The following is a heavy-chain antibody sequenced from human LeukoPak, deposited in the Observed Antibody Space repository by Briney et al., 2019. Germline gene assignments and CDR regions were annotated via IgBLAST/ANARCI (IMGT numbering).Heavy chain of an antibody. D-gene: IGHD5-12*01. J-gene: IGHJ4*02. V-gene: IGHV1-2*02. CDR2: INPNSWDT. CDR1: GFTFTNHH. CDR3: ARERYSGYGNFDY. Sequence: GASVKVSCKASGFTFTNHHMHWVRQAPGQGLEWMGWINPNSWDTNYAQKFQGRVTMTRDTSISTAYMELSGLRSDDTAVYHCARERYSGYGNFDYWGQGTLVTVSS.